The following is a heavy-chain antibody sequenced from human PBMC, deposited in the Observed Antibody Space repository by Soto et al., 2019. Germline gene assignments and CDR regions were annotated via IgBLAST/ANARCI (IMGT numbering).Heavy chain of an antibody. CDR1: GYTFTSYA. CDR3: ARDAREYSSSWQNWFDP. CDR2: ISAGNGNT. V-gene: IGHV1-3*01. Sequence: GXSVKVSCKASGYTFTSYAMHWVRQAPVQRLEWMGWISAGNGNTKYSQKFQGRVTITRDTSASTAYMELSSLRSEDTAVYYCARDAREYSSSWQNWFDPWGQGTLVTVSS. D-gene: IGHD6-13*01. J-gene: IGHJ5*02.